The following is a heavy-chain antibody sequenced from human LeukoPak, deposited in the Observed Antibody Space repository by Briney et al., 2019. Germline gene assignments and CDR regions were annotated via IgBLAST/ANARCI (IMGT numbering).Heavy chain of an antibody. D-gene: IGHD2-2*01. CDR3: ARAPITSPFYFDY. CDR1: GFAFAEHG. Sequence: GGSLRLSCTASGFAFAEHGMSWVRQVPGKGLEWVSGINWSGGSTGYADPLRGRFTISRDNAKNSLYLQMDSLRAEDTALYHCARAPITSPFYFDYWGQGTLVTVSS. V-gene: IGHV3-20*01. J-gene: IGHJ4*02. CDR2: INWSGGST.